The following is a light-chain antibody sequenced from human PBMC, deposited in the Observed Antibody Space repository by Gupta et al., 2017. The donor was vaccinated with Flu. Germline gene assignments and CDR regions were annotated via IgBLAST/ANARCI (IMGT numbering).Light chain of an antibody. V-gene: IGLV8-61*01. CDR3: AACLGNYISDV. CDR2: KSL. CDR1: FDPVSSYHF. Sequence: PLTCVFIFDPVSSYHFPSWLEHTRGQVPRTLYVKSLTRFSGIPERFFASILGNTAALTITGLQADDESDYFCAACLGNYISDVFGGGTKVTVL. J-gene: IGLJ1*01.